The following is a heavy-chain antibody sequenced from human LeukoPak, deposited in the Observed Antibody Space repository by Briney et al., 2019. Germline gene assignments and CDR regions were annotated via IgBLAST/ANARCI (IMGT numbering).Heavy chain of an antibody. CDR3: ARDRGGADDFWSGYYTGYFDY. Sequence: GGSLRLSCAASGFPLSSYAMSWVRQAPGKGLEWVSATSSSDAGTYYADSVRGRFTISRDNSKNTLYLQMNSLRAEDTAVYYCARDRGGADDFWSGYYTGYFDYWGQGTLVTVSS. CDR1: GFPLSSYA. D-gene: IGHD3-3*01. CDR2: TSSSDAGT. V-gene: IGHV3-23*01. J-gene: IGHJ4*02.